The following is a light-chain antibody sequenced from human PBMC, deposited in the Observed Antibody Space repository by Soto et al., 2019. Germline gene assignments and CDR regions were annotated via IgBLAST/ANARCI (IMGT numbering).Light chain of an antibody. V-gene: IGLV2-11*01. J-gene: IGLJ1*01. CDR3: CSYAGTYNSFV. CDR1: SSDVGGYNY. Sequence: QSVLTQPRSVSGSPGQSVTISCTGTSSDVGGYNYVSWYQEHPGRAPKLMIYDVSIRPSGVPDRFSGSKSGNTASLTISGLLDEDEADYYCCSYAGTYNSFVLGSGTKVTVL. CDR2: DVS.